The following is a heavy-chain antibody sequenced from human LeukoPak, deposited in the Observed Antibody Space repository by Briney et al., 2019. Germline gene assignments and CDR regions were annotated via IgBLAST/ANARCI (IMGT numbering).Heavy chain of an antibody. J-gene: IGHJ4*02. D-gene: IGHD5-12*01. Sequence: GGSLRLSCAASGFTFSNYRMHWVRQAPGKGLVWVSRVNSDGSSTSYADSVKGRFTISRDNAKNTLYLQMNSLRAEDTAVYYCARKRSGYHSGDYWGQGTLVTVSS. CDR1: GFTFSNYR. CDR3: ARKRSGYHSGDY. V-gene: IGHV3-74*01. CDR2: VNSDGSST.